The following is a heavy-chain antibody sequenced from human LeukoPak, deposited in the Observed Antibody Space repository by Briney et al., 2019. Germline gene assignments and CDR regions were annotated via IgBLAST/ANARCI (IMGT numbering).Heavy chain of an antibody. CDR2: ISSSGSTI. Sequence: GGSLRLSCAASGFTFSSYEMNWVRQAPGKGLEWVSYISSSGSTIYYADSVKGRFTISRDNAKNSLYLQMNSLRAEDTAVYYCARRYYYGSGSYSPFDYWGQGTLVTVSS. CDR1: GFTFSSYE. J-gene: IGHJ4*02. CDR3: ARRYYYGSGSYSPFDY. D-gene: IGHD3-10*01. V-gene: IGHV3-48*03.